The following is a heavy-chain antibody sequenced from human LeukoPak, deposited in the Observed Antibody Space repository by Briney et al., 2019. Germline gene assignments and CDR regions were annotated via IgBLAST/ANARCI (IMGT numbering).Heavy chain of an antibody. CDR1: GFTFSSYA. CDR2: ISGSGGST. V-gene: IGHV3-23*01. Sequence: GGSLRLSCAASGFTFSSYAMSWVRQAPGKGLEWVSAISGSGGSTYYADSVKGRFTISRDNSKNTLYLQMNSLRAEGTAVYYCAKDVQYSSSNEGGMDVWGQGTTVTVSS. CDR3: AKDVQYSSSNEGGMDV. D-gene: IGHD6-6*01. J-gene: IGHJ6*02.